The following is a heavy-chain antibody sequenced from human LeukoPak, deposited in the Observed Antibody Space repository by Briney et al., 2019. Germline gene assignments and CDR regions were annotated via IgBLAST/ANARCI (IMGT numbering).Heavy chain of an antibody. CDR2: IYWDDDK. CDR1: GFSLSPGGVS. D-gene: IGHD6-13*01. V-gene: IGHV2-5*02. CDR3: APRRRAGSWYPDAFDI. J-gene: IGHJ3*02. Sequence: SGPTLANPTETLTLTCTFSGFSLSPGGVSVGWIRQPPGKALQGLALIYWDDDKRYSTSLKTRLTITKDTSKNQLVLTMTNMDPVDTATYYCAPRRRAGSWYPDAFDIWGQGTMVTVSS.